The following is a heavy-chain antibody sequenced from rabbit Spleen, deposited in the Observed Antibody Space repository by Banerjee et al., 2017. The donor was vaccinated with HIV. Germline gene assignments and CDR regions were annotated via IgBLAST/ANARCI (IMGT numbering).Heavy chain of an antibody. CDR3: ARDLAGVIGWNFGW. D-gene: IGHD4-1*01. V-gene: IGHV1S45*01. CDR2: IYAAKGST. CDR1: GFSFSTNYD. J-gene: IGHJ4*01. Sequence: QEQLEESGGDLVKPEGSLTLTCTASGFSFSTNYDMCWVRQAPGKGLEWIGIIYAAKGSTDYASWVNGRFTISSDNAQSTVDLKMTSLTAADTATYFCARDLAGVIGWNFGWWGQGTLVTVS.